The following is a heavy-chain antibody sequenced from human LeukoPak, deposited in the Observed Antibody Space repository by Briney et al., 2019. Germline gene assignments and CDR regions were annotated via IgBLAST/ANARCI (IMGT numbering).Heavy chain of an antibody. CDR2: IWYDGSNK. CDR1: GSTFSNYG. Sequence: GGSLRLSCAASGSTFSNYGMHWVRQAPGKGLEWVAVIWYDGSNKYYADSVKGRFTISRDNSKNTLYLQMNSLRAEDTAVYYCARVYYGDYGAFDIWGQGTMVTVSS. CDR3: ARVYYGDYGAFDI. D-gene: IGHD4-17*01. J-gene: IGHJ3*02. V-gene: IGHV3-33*08.